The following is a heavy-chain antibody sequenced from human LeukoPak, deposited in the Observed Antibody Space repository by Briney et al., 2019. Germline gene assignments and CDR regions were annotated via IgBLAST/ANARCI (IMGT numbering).Heavy chain of an antibody. Sequence: GASVKVSCKPSGYGFRAYHLHWVRHAPGQGLEWMGWINPSTAGTNYAQKFQGRVTVTRDTSISTAYMDLSRLRSDDTAVYYCARAGVWDYSDSSGYHNAAFDIWGQGTMVTVSS. CDR2: INPSTAGT. V-gene: IGHV1-2*02. CDR1: GYGFRAYH. CDR3: ARAGVWDYSDSSGYHNAAFDI. J-gene: IGHJ3*02. D-gene: IGHD3-22*01.